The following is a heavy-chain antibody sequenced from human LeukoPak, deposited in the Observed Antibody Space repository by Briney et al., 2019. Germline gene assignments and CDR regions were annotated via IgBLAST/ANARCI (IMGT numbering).Heavy chain of an antibody. D-gene: IGHD3-16*02. J-gene: IGHJ4*02. CDR1: GGTFSSYA. Sequence: ASVKVSCKASGGTFSSYAISRVRQAPGQGLEWMGGIIPIFGTANYAQKFQGRVTITADESTSTAYMELSSLRSEDTAVYYCARVSDYDYVWGSYRPYYFDYWGQGTLVTVSS. CDR3: ARVSDYDYVWGSYRPYYFDY. V-gene: IGHV1-69*13. CDR2: IIPIFGTA.